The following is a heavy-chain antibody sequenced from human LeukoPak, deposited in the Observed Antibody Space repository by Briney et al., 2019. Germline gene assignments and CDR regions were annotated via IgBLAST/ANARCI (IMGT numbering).Heavy chain of an antibody. Sequence: GGSLRLSCTASGFTFSNYAMSWVRQAPGTGLEWFSAITDSGGDTYCSDSVKGRFIISRDNSKNSLYLHMNTLRAEDTAVYHCAKGSSASRPYYFDYWGQGTLVTVSS. CDR2: ITDSGGDT. CDR1: GFTFSNYA. V-gene: IGHV3-23*01. D-gene: IGHD2-2*01. CDR3: AKGSSASRPYYFDY. J-gene: IGHJ4*02.